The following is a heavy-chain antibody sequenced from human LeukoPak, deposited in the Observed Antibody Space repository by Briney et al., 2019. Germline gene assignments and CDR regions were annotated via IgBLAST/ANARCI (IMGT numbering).Heavy chain of an antibody. D-gene: IGHD5-18*01. Sequence: SQTLSLTCTVSGGSISSGGYYWSWIRQPPGKGLEWIGYIYHSGSTYYNPSLKSRVTISVDRSKNQFSLKLSSVTAADTAVYYCARDPGYSYGDFDYWGQGTLVTVSS. J-gene: IGHJ4*02. CDR2: IYHSGST. CDR3: ARDPGYSYGDFDY. CDR1: GGSISSGGYY. V-gene: IGHV4-30-2*01.